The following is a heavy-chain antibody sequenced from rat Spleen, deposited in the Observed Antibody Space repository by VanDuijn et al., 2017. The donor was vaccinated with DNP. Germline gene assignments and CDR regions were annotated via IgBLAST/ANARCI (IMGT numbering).Heavy chain of an antibody. CDR1: GFTFSDFP. J-gene: IGHJ2*01. CDR2: ISTNGGST. CDR3: TTDFERGY. V-gene: IGHV5-46*01. Sequence: EVQLVESGGGLVQPGNSLKLSCAASGFTFSDFPMAWVRQTPTKGLEWFATISTNGGSTSYRDSVKGRFTISRDNARSTLYLQMDSLRSEDTATYYCTTDFERGYWGQGVMVTVSS. D-gene: IGHD1-11*01.